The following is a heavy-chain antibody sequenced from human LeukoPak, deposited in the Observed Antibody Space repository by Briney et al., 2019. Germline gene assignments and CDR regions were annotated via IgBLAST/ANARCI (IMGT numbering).Heavy chain of an antibody. CDR2: INHSGST. CDR3: ARVLYVAAAGDY. Sequence: PSETLSLTCAVYGGSFSGYYWSWIRQPPGKGLEWIGEINHSGSTNYNPSLKSRVTISVDTSKNQFSLKLSSVTAADTAVYYCARVLYVAAAGDYWSQGTLVTVSS. V-gene: IGHV4-34*01. D-gene: IGHD6-13*01. CDR1: GGSFSGYY. J-gene: IGHJ4*02.